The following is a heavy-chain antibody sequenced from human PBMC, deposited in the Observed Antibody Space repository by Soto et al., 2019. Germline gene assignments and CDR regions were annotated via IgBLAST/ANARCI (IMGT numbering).Heavy chain of an antibody. V-gene: IGHV4-31*03. CDR3: ASTAPPTTSLWFGEHYGMDV. CDR1: GGSISSGGYY. CDR2: IYYSGST. Sequence: SETLSLTCTVSGGSISSGGYYWSWIRQHPGKGLEWIGYIYYSGSTYYNPSLKSRVTISVDTSKNQFSLKLSSVTAAYTAVYYCASTAPPTTSLWFGEHYGMDVWGQGTTVTVSS. D-gene: IGHD3-10*01. J-gene: IGHJ6*02.